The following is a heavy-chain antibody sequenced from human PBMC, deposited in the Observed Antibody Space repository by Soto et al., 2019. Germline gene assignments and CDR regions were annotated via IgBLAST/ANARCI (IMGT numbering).Heavy chain of an antibody. CDR2: ISPYNGKT. Sequence: ASVKVSCKASGYIFISYGINWVRQAPGQGLEWVGRISPYNGKTNYAQNLQGRVTMTTDTATSTAYMDLRSLRSDDTAVYYCAGDLDGSGSYYTDHWGQGTQVTVSS. D-gene: IGHD3-10*01. J-gene: IGHJ4*02. V-gene: IGHV1-18*01. CDR1: GYIFISYG. CDR3: AGDLDGSGSYYTDH.